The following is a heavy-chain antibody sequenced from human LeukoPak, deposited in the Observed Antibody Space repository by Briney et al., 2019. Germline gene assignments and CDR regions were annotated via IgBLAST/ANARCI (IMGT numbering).Heavy chain of an antibody. D-gene: IGHD3-22*01. CDR2: ISYDGSNK. CDR3: AKALFRWLSLDAFDI. CDR1: GFTFSSYG. V-gene: IGHV3-30*18. J-gene: IGHJ3*02. Sequence: GRSLRLSCAASGFTFSSYGMHWVRQAPGKGLEWVAVISYDGSNKYYADSVKGRFTISRDNSKNTLYLQMNSLRAEDTAVYYCAKALFRWLSLDAFDIWGQGTMVTVSS.